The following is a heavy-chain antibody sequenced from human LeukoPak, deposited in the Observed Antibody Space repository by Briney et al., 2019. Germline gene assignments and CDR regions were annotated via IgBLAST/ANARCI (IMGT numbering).Heavy chain of an antibody. Sequence: GGSLRLSCEASGFIFSHYGMNWVRQAPGKGLEWVSAISGSGDSTYYADSVKGRFTISRDNSKNTLYLQMNSLRAEDTALYYCAKENPHNDYWGQGTLVTVSS. V-gene: IGHV3-23*01. CDR3: AKENPHNDY. CDR1: GFIFSHYG. CDR2: ISGSGDST. J-gene: IGHJ4*02.